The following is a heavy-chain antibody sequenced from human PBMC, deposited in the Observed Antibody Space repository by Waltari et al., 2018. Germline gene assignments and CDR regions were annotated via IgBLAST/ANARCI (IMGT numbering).Heavy chain of an antibody. CDR1: GGSFSGYY. D-gene: IGHD2-8*02. V-gene: IGHV4-34*02. J-gene: IGHJ6*02. Sequence: QVQLQQWGAGLLQPSETLSLTCAVYGGSFSGYYWGWIRQPPGKGLGGSAEINHNGNVNLHPSLSSRVTMLVDTSKSQFSLKMNSVTDADTAVYYCVRLEDCTGPGGNCYSGDSFALDVWGQGTTVTVSS. CDR2: INHNGNV. CDR3: VRLEDCTGPGGNCYSGDSFALDV.